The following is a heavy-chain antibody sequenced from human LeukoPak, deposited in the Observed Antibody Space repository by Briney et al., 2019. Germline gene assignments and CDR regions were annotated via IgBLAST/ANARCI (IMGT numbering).Heavy chain of an antibody. D-gene: IGHD4-17*01. CDR1: GFTFSSYW. CDR2: IKSDGSST. J-gene: IGHJ3*02. CDR3: AKERSRSLTTVTESAFDI. V-gene: IGHV3-74*01. Sequence: GGSLRLSCAASGFTFSSYWMHWVRQAPGKGLVWVSRIKSDGSSTSYADSVKGRFTISRDNSKNTLYLQMNSLRAEDTAVYYCAKERSRSLTTVTESAFDIWGQGTMVTVSS.